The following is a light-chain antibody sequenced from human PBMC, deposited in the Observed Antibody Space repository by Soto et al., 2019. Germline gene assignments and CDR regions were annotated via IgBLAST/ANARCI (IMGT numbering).Light chain of an antibody. CDR1: QGIRNF. J-gene: IGKJ3*01. Sequence: DIQMTQSPTSLSASVGARVTITCRARQGIRNFVAWYQQKPGKAPMLLIYAASTLQSGVPSRCGGSGSGTDFTLTINILQPEDVATYSCQKYSSVPVFGPGTKVEIK. V-gene: IGKV1-27*01. CDR2: AAS. CDR3: QKYSSVPV.